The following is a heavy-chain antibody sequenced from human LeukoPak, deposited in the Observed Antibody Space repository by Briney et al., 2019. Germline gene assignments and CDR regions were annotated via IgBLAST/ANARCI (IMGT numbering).Heavy chain of an antibody. CDR3: AAGGSWYYNY. J-gene: IGHJ4*02. D-gene: IGHD6-13*01. Sequence: GGSLRLSCAASGFTFTSYWMHWVRQAPGKGLVWVSRINSDGSSTSYADSVRGRFTISRGNAKNSLYLQMDSLRAEDTAVYYCAAGGSWYYNYWGQGTLVTVSS. CDR2: INSDGSST. CDR1: GFTFTSYW. V-gene: IGHV3-74*01.